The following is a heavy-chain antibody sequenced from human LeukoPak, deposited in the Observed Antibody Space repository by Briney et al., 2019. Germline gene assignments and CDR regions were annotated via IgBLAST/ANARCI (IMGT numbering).Heavy chain of an antibody. Sequence: GASVKVSCGASGYTFTDYYIHWVRQAPGQGLEWMGWINPDNGGTNYAQKFQGRVTMTRDTSIRPVYMDLSRLRSDDTAVFYCTREARVGNWFDPWGQGTQVTVSS. D-gene: IGHD2-2*01. J-gene: IGHJ5*02. CDR3: TREARVGNWFDP. CDR2: INPDNGGT. CDR1: GYTFTDYY. V-gene: IGHV1-2*02.